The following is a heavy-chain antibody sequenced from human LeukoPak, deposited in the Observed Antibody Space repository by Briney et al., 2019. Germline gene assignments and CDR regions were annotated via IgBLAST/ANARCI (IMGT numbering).Heavy chain of an antibody. CDR3: AKDLVLQPIYYYYGVDV. CDR1: GFTFSSYA. J-gene: IGHJ6*02. Sequence: GRSLRLSCAASGFTFSSYAMHWVRQAPGKGLEWVSYISSSSSYTNYADSVKGRFTISRDNAKNSLYLQMNSLRAEDTAVYYCAKDLVLQPIYYYYGVDVWGQGTTVTVSS. CDR2: ISSSSSYT. V-gene: IGHV3-21*05. D-gene: IGHD2/OR15-2a*01.